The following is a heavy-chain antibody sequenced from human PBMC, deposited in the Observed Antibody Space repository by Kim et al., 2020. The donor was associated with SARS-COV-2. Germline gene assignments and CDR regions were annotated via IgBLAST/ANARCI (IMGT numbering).Heavy chain of an antibody. V-gene: IGHV3-53*01. CDR3: ASSPSLGLPYFDY. J-gene: IGHJ4*02. CDR2: IYSGGST. Sequence: GGSLRLSCAASGFTVSSNYMSWVRQAPGKGLEWVSVIYSGGSTYYADSVKGRFTISRDNSKNTLYLQMNSLRAEDTAVYYCASSPSLGLPYFDYWGQGTLVTVSS. CDR1: GFTVSSNY.